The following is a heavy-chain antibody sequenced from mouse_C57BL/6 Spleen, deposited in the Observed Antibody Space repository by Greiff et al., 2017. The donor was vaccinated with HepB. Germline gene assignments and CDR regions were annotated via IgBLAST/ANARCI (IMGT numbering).Heavy chain of an antibody. CDR3: ARASIYYDLDY. J-gene: IGHJ2*01. Sequence: EVKLMESGPGLVKPSQSLSLTCSVTGYSITSGYYWNWIRQVPGNKLEWMGYISYDGSNNYNPSLKNRIAITRDTSKNKFFLKLNSVTTEDTATYCCARASIYYDLDYWGQGTTLTVSS. CDR1: GYSITSGYY. D-gene: IGHD2-4*01. V-gene: IGHV3-6*01. CDR2: ISYDGSN.